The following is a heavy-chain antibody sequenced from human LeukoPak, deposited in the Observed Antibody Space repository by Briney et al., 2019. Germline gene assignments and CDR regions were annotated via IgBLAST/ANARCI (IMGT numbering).Heavy chain of an antibody. Sequence: GGSLRLSCAASEFTVSDNYMSWVRQAPGKGLEWVSVINIDGSTYSADSVKGRFIISRDISKNTLYLQINSLRAEDTAVYYCVREGEEGLRLFEYWGQGTLVTVSS. CDR3: VREGEEGLRLFEY. CDR2: INIDGST. CDR1: EFTVSDNY. V-gene: IGHV3-66*01. J-gene: IGHJ4*02. D-gene: IGHD3-16*01.